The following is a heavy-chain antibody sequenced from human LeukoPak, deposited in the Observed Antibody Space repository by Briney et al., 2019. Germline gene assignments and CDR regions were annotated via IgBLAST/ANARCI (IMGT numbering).Heavy chain of an antibody. D-gene: IGHD3-10*01. CDR2: IIPILGIA. CDR1: GGTFSSYA. J-gene: IGHJ5*02. Sequence: ASVKVSCKASGGTFSSYAISWVRQAPGQGLEWMGRIIPILGIADYAQKFQGRVTITAAKSTSTDYMELRSLRSEDTAVYYCARDGSGSYYEGNWFDPWGQGTLVTVSS. CDR3: ARDGSGSYYEGNWFDP. V-gene: IGHV1-69*04.